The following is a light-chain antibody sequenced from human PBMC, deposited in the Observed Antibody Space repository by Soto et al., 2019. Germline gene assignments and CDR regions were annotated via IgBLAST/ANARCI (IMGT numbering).Light chain of an antibody. Sequence: EILLTQSPGTLSLSPGDRATLSCRASQTLSNLNIAWYQQKIGQAPRLLIYSTSTRATGISDRFSGGGSGTDFSLTISRLEPEDFAVYYCQPYAGSPPWTFGQGTKVDMK. CDR2: STS. V-gene: IGKV3-20*01. J-gene: IGKJ1*01. CDR1: QTLSNLN. CDR3: QPYAGSPPWT.